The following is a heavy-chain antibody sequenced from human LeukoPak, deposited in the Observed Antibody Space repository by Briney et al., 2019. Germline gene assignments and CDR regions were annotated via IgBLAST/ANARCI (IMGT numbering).Heavy chain of an antibody. CDR3: ARDRAAAA. CDR1: GFTFSNYE. Sequence: QPGGSLRLSCAASGFTFSNYEMNWVRQAPGKGLEWLSYIGTSGGGIQYADSVKGRFTISRDNAKNSLYLQMNSLRAEDTAVYYCARDRAAAAWGQGTLVTVSS. D-gene: IGHD6-13*01. CDR2: IGTSGGGI. J-gene: IGHJ5*02. V-gene: IGHV3-48*03.